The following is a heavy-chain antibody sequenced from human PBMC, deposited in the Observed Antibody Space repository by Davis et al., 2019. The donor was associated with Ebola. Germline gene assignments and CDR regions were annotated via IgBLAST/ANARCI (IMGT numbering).Heavy chain of an antibody. CDR1: GFSFSSYW. Sequence: GESLKISCAASGFSFSSYWMHWVRQAPGKGLVWVSRIKTDGSSTKYADSVKGRFTISRDNAKNTLYLQMSSLRAEDTAVYYCARHDYGDSHFDYWGQGTLVTVSS. J-gene: IGHJ4*02. D-gene: IGHD4-17*01. V-gene: IGHV3-74*03. CDR3: ARHDYGDSHFDY. CDR2: IKTDGSST.